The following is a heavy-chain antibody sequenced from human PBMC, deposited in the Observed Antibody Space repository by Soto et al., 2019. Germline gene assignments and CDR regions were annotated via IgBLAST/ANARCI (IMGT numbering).Heavy chain of an antibody. D-gene: IGHD3-3*01. CDR2: IIPIFGTA. CDR3: ARGGITIFGVVNWCDP. Sequence: QVQLVQSGAEVKKPGSSVKVSCKASGGTFSSYAISWVRQAPGQGLEWLGGIIPIFGTANYAQKFQGRVTITADQSTSTAYMELGSLRSEDTAVSYCARGGITIFGVVNWCDPWGQGTLVTVSS. CDR1: GGTFSSYA. J-gene: IGHJ5*02. V-gene: IGHV1-69*01.